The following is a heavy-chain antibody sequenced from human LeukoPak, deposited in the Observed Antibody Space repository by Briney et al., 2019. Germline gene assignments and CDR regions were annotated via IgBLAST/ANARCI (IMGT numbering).Heavy chain of an antibody. Sequence: GGSLRLSCAASGFIFSDYYMGWIRQAPGKELEWVSYISSSGSTIYYAESVKGRFTISRDNAKNSLYLQMNSLRAEDTAVYYCASIFGELFPIDYWGQGTLATVSS. CDR2: ISSSGSTI. CDR3: ASIFGELFPIDY. J-gene: IGHJ4*02. CDR1: GFIFSDYY. D-gene: IGHD3-10*02. V-gene: IGHV3-11*01.